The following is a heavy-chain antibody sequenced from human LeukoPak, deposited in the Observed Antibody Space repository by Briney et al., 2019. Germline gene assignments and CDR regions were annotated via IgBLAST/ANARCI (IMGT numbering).Heavy chain of an antibody. D-gene: IGHD2-15*01. J-gene: IGHJ4*02. CDR3: AKSLFPYCSGGTCYHFDY. V-gene: IGHV3-23*01. CDR1: GLTFSSYA. CDR2: ISGSGGGT. Sequence: GGSLRLSCAASGLTFSSYAMSWVRQAPGKGLEWVSAISGSGGGTYYADSVKGRFTISRDNSKNTLYLQMNSLRAEDTAVYYCAKSLFPYCSGGTCYHFDYWGQGTLVTVSS.